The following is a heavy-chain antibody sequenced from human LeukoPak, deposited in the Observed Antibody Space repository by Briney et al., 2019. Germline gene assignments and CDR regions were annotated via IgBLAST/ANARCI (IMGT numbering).Heavy chain of an antibody. V-gene: IGHV3-23*01. Sequence: GGSLRLSCAASGFTFSSYAMSWVRQAPGKGLEWVSAISGSGGSTYYADSVKGRFTISRDNSKNTLYLQMNSLRAEDTAVYYCAKSPDGSGSYLYDYWGQGTLVTVSS. CDR2: ISGSGGST. CDR1: GFTFSSYA. J-gene: IGHJ4*02. D-gene: IGHD3-10*01. CDR3: AKSPDGSGSYLYDY.